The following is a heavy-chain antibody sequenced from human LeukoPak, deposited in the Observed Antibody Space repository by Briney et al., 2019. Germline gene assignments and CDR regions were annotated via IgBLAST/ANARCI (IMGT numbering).Heavy chain of an antibody. V-gene: IGHV4-59*01. Sequence: SETLSLTCTVSGGSISSYYWSWIRQPPGKGLEWIGYIYYSGSTNYNPSLKSRVTISVDTSKNQFSPKLSSVTAADTAVYYCARTYSGSYYLFWFDPWGQGTLVTVSS. J-gene: IGHJ5*02. CDR2: IYYSGST. CDR1: GGSISSYY. D-gene: IGHD1-26*01. CDR3: ARTYSGSYYLFWFDP.